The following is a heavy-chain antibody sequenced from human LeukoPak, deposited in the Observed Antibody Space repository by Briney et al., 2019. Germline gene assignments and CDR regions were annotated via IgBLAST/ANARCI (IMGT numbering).Heavy chain of an antibody. V-gene: IGHV1-69*04. CDR3: ARGVVRYQLLLLDY. CDR1: GGTFSSYA. CDR2: IIPILGIA. Sequence: ASVKVSCKASGGTFSSYAIIWVRQAPGQGLEWMGRIIPILGIANYAQKFQGRVTITADKSTSTAYMELSSLRSEDTAVYYCARGVVRYQLLLLDYWGQGTLVTVSS. J-gene: IGHJ4*02. D-gene: IGHD2-2*01.